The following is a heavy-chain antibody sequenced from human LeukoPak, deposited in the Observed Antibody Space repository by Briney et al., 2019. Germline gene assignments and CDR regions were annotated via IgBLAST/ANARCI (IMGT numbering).Heavy chain of an antibody. J-gene: IGHJ4*02. CDR3: ARDPRWGSGYCLDY. CDR2: IKQDGSEK. CDR1: GFTFSNAW. D-gene: IGHD3-3*01. V-gene: IGHV3-7*01. Sequence: PGGSLRLSCAASGFTFSNAWMSWVRQAPGKGLEWVANIKQDGSEKYYVDSVKGRFTISRDNAKNSLYLQMNSLRAEDTAVYYCARDPRWGSGYCLDYWGQGTLVTVSS.